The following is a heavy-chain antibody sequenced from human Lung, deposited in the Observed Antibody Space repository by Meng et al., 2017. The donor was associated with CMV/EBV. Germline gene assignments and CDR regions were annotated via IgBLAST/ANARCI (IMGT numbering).Heavy chain of an antibody. CDR3: ARRSDILTSYYDY. CDR1: GSSITYYR. CDR2: DSPSARNT. D-gene: IGHD3-9*01. J-gene: IGHJ4*02. Sequence: ASGSSITYYRIHWLQQPPRQRLEWVGIDSPSARNTSYALKFQGRVTMARDTSTSTVYMKVNSLGSDDTAVYYCARRSDILTSYYDYWGQGTLVTVSS. V-gene: IGHV1-46*01.